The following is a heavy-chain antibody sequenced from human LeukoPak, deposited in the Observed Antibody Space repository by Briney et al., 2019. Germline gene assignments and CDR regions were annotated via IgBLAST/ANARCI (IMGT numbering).Heavy chain of an antibody. J-gene: IGHJ4*02. CDR3: ARRLFGENPFDY. Sequence: PSQTLSLTCTVSGGSISSSSYYWGWIRQPPGKGLEWIGSIYYSGSTYYNPSLKSRVTISVDTSKNQFSLKLSSVTAADTAVYYCARRLFGENPFDYWGQGTLVTVSS. CDR2: IYYSGST. D-gene: IGHD3-10*02. V-gene: IGHV4-39*01. CDR1: GGSISSSSYY.